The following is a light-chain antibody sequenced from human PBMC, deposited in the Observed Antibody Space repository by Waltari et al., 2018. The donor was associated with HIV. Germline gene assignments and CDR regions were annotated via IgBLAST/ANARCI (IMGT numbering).Light chain of an antibody. V-gene: IGLV2-14*01. CDR3: SSYTSSSTLRV. CDR1: SSHGGGYNN. CDR2: EVS. J-gene: IGLJ3*02. Sequence: QSALTQPASVSGSPGQSTTISCTGTSSHGGGYNNVSWYQQHPGKAPKLMIYEVSNRPSGVSNRFSGSKSGNTASLTISGLQAEDEADYYCSSYTSSSTLRVFGGGTKLTVL.